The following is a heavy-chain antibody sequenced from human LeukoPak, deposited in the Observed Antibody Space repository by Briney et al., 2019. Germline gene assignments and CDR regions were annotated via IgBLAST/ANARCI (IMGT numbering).Heavy chain of an antibody. Sequence: ASVKVSSKASGYTFTSYYMHWVRQAPGQGLEWMGIINPSGGSTSYAQKFQGRVTMTRDTSTSTVYMELSSLRSEDTAVYYCARGGVAIFGVVTRRNWFDPWGQGTLVTVSS. CDR2: INPSGGST. CDR1: GYTFTSYY. J-gene: IGHJ5*02. CDR3: ARGGVAIFGVVTRRNWFDP. V-gene: IGHV1-46*01. D-gene: IGHD3-3*01.